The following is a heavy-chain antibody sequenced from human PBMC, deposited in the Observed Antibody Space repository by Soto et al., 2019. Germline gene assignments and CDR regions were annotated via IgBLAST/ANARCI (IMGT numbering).Heavy chain of an antibody. CDR1: GGTFSSYA. J-gene: IGHJ6*02. CDR3: ARVGGGCSSTSCYQGFSGYYYYYYGMDV. V-gene: IGHV1-69*01. CDR2: IIPIFGTA. Sequence: QVQLVQSGAEVKKPGSSVKVSCKASGGTFSSYAISWVRQAPGQGLEWMGGIIPIFGTANYAQKFQGRVTITADESTSTAYMELSSLRSEDTAVYYCARVGGGCSSTSCYQGFSGYYYYYYGMDVWGQGTTVTVSS. D-gene: IGHD2-2*01.